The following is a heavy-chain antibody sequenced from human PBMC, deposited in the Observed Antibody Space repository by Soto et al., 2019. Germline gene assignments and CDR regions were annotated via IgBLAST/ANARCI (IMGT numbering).Heavy chain of an antibody. D-gene: IGHD2-21*02. CDR3: ARDLWGYCGTDCYPLDV. CDR1: GGSISSGGYS. CDR2: IYHSGST. Sequence: SETLSLTCAVSGGSISSGGYSWSWIRQPPGKGLEWIGYIYHSGSTYYNPSLKSRVTISVDRSKNQFSLKLNSLTAADTAVYYCARDLWGYCGTDCYPLDVWGQGTTVTVSS. V-gene: IGHV4-30-2*01. J-gene: IGHJ6*02.